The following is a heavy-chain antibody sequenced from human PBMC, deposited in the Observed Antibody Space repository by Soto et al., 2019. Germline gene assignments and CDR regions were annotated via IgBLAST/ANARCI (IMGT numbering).Heavy chain of an antibody. J-gene: IGHJ6*02. CDR1: GFTLSTYA. Sequence: PGGSLTLSCAPSGFTLSTYAIHWVRQAPGKGLEWVAVISYDGNNKYYAESVKGRFTISRDFSKNTLYLQMNSLRAEDTAVYYCAREILSENYYYYSGMDVWGQGTTVTVSS. V-gene: IGHV3-30*04. CDR2: ISYDGNNK. D-gene: IGHD3-16*02. CDR3: AREILSENYYYYSGMDV.